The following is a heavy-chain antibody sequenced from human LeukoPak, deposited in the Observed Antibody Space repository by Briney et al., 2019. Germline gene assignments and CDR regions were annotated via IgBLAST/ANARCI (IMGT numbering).Heavy chain of an antibody. D-gene: IGHD4-23*01. J-gene: IGHJ3*02. CDR1: GFTFSSYW. CDR2: INTDGSST. Sequence: PGGSLRLSCAASGFTFSSYWMHWVRQAPGKGLVWVSRINTDGSSTSYADSVKGRFTISRDNAKNTLYLQMNSLRAEDTAVYYCARPEGYGGDDAFDIWGQGTMVTVSS. V-gene: IGHV3-74*01. CDR3: ARPEGYGGDDAFDI.